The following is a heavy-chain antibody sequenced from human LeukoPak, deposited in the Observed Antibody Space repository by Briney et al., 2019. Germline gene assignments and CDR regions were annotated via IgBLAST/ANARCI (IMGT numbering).Heavy chain of an antibody. Sequence: SETLSLTCTVSGGSISSYYWSWIRQPAGKGLEWIGRIYTSGSTNYNPSLKSRVTMSVDTSKNQFSLKLSSVTAADTAVYYCAREPYDFWSGYGAFDIWGQGTMVTVSS. CDR3: AREPYDFWSGYGAFDI. D-gene: IGHD3-3*01. V-gene: IGHV4-4*07. CDR1: GGSISSYY. CDR2: IYTSGST. J-gene: IGHJ3*02.